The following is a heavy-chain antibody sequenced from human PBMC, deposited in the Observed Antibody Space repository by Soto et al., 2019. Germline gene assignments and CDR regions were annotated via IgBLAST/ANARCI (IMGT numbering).Heavy chain of an antibody. D-gene: IGHD1-7*01. V-gene: IGHV1-8*01. CDR2: MNPNSGDA. CDR1: GYTFSDHD. J-gene: IGHJ4*02. CDR3: ARIGRNWNYDYIDY. Sequence: QVQLVQSGAEVKKPGASVKVSCKASGYTFSDHDINWVRQATGQGPEWLGWMNPNSGDAGYAQNCQGTVDKTRDNSIKTVYMELSSLKEEDTGVYYCARIGRNWNYDYIDYWGQGTLITVSS.